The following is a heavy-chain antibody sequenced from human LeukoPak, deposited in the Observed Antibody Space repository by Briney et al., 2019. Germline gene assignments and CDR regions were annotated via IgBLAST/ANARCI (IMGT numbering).Heavy chain of an antibody. CDR3: ARSSKYSSSSGDFAY. CDR1: GYTFTSYD. CDR2: MNPNSGAT. J-gene: IGHJ4*02. V-gene: IGHV1-8*01. Sequence: ASVKVSCKASGYTFTSYDFNWLRQATGQGPEWMGWMNPNSGATGYAQKFQGRVTMTRSASINTAYMELTNLKSEDTAVYYCARSSKYSSSSGDFAYWGQGTLVTVSS. D-gene: IGHD6-6*01.